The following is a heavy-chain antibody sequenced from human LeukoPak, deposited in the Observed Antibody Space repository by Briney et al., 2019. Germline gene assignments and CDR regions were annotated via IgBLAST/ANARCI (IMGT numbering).Heavy chain of an antibody. J-gene: IGHJ5*02. CDR3: ARRMTTVSANWFDP. V-gene: IGHV1-2*02. Sequence: ASVKVSCKASGYTFTDYFMHWVRQAPGQGLEWMGWTNPNSGGTNYAQKFQGRVTMTRDTSISTAYMELSRLTSDDTAVYYCARRMTTVSANWFDPWGQGTLVTVSS. D-gene: IGHD4-17*01. CDR1: GYTFTDYF. CDR2: TNPNSGGT.